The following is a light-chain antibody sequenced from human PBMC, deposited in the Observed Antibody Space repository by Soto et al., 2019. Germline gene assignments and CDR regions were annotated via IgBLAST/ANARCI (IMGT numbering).Light chain of an antibody. CDR1: SSDVGGYNY. CDR3: SSYTSSSTLYVV. V-gene: IGLV2-14*01. CDR2: EVS. Sequence: QSALTQPASVSGSPGQSITISCTGTSSDVGGYNYVSWYQQHPGKAPKLMIYEVSNRPSGVSNRFSGSKSGNTASLTISGLQAEDEADYYCSSYTSSSTLYVVFGVGTKVTVL. J-gene: IGLJ2*01.